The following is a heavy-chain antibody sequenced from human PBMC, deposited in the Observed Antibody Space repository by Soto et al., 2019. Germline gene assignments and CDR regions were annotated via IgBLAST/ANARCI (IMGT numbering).Heavy chain of an antibody. V-gene: IGHV4-31*03. J-gene: IGHJ4*02. CDR3: ARDGGSSFRFDY. CDR2: IYYSGST. CDR1: GVAMTYGGYY. D-gene: IGHD6-13*01. Sequence: KPSETLSLTCSVSGVAMTYGGYYWSWIRQHPGKGLEWIGYIYYSGSTYYNPSLKSRVTISVDTSKNQFSLKLSSVTAADTAVYYCARDGGSSFRFDYWGQGTLVTVSS.